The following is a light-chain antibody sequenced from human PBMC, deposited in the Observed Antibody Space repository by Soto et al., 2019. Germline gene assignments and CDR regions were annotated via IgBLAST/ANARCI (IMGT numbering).Light chain of an antibody. Sequence: QFVLTQPASVSGSPGQSITISCTGTSSDVGGYNYVSWYQQHPGKAPKLMIYEVSNRPSGVSNRFSGSKSGNTASLTISGLQAEDEADYYCSSYTSSSTLVFGTGTKLTVL. CDR2: EVS. CDR3: SSYTSSSTLV. V-gene: IGLV2-14*01. CDR1: SSDVGGYNY. J-gene: IGLJ1*01.